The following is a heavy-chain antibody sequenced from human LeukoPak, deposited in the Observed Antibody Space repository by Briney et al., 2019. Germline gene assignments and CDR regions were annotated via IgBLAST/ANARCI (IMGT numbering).Heavy chain of an antibody. V-gene: IGHV4-39*01. Sequence: SETLSLTCTVSGGSISGSSYYWGWIRQPPGKGLEWIGSIYYSGSTYYSPSLKSRVTISVDTSKNQFSLKLSSVTAADTAVYYCARHRTGGGSYHKGDWFDLWGQGTLVTVSS. D-gene: IGHD1-26*01. CDR1: GGSISGSSYY. CDR2: IYYSGST. CDR3: ARHRTGGGSYHKGDWFDL. J-gene: IGHJ5*02.